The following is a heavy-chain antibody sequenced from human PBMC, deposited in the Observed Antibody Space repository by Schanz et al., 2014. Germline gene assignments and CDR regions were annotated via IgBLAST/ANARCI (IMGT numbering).Heavy chain of an antibody. Sequence: EVQLVESGGGLIQPGGSLRLSCAVSGFTVSSNYMSWVRQAPGKGLEWVSTVYMSAASTRYADSVKGRFIISRDNSKNTLYLQMNSLRDEDTAMYYCAKRCSSTSCSHGAFDIWGQGTMVTVSS. V-gene: IGHV3-53*01. CDR1: GFTVSSNY. J-gene: IGHJ3*02. CDR2: VYMSAAST. D-gene: IGHD2-2*01. CDR3: AKRCSSTSCSHGAFDI.